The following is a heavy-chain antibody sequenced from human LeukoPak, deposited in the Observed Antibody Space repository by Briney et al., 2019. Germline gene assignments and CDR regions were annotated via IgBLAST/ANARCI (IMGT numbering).Heavy chain of an antibody. Sequence: GGSLRLSCAASGFTFRAYAMHWVRQAPGKGLEWLAVISNDGTIQYYADSVKGRFTISRDNSRNIMNLQTDSLRPEDTAIYYCAKDPSSSGYFLFDYWGQGTLVTVSS. CDR1: GFTFRAYA. CDR3: AKDPSSSGYFLFDY. D-gene: IGHD3-22*01. V-gene: IGHV3-30*04. J-gene: IGHJ4*02. CDR2: ISNDGTIQ.